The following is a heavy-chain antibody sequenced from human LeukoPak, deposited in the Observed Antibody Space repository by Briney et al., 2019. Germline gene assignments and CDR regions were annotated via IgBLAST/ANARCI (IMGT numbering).Heavy chain of an antibody. Sequence: SETLSLTCTVSGYSLSTGYYWGWIRQPPGKGLEWIGRIYTSGSTNYNPSLKSRVTISVDTSKNQFSLKLSSVTAADTAVYYCARDNSRSDGYYYYYYMDVWGKGTTVTISS. V-gene: IGHV4-38-2*02. CDR2: IYTSGST. J-gene: IGHJ6*03. CDR1: GYSLSTGYY. CDR3: ARDNSRSDGYYYYYYMDV. D-gene: IGHD3-10*01.